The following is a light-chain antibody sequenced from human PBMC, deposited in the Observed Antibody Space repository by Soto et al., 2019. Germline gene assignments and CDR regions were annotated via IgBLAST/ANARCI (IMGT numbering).Light chain of an antibody. Sequence: QSVLTQPPSVSAAPGQKVTISCSGRSSNIGNNYVSWYQQLPGTAPKLLIYDNSKRPSGMPDRFSGSKSGTSATLGITGLQTGDEADYYCGTWDSSLSAVVFGGGTKRTVL. CDR3: GTWDSSLSAVV. CDR2: DNS. CDR1: SSNIGNNY. V-gene: IGLV1-51*01. J-gene: IGLJ2*01.